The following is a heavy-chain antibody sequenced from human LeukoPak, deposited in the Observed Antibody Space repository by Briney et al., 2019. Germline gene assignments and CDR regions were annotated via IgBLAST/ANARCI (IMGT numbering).Heavy chain of an antibody. J-gene: IGHJ6*03. CDR3: ARDKSRTMMRGVITTYYYSMDV. Sequence: GGSLRLSCAASGLTFSSYWMSWVRQAPGKGLEWVANIKQDGSETYYVDSVKGRFTISRDNAKNSLFLQMNSLRAEDTALYYCARDKSRTMMRGVITTYYYSMDVWGKGTTVTISS. CDR2: IKQDGSET. V-gene: IGHV3-7*01. D-gene: IGHD3-10*01. CDR1: GLTFSSYW.